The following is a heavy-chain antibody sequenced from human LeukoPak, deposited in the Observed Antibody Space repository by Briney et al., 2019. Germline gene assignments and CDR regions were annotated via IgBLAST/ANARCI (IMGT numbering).Heavy chain of an antibody. Sequence: SETLSLTCTVSGGSINSNNWSWIRQPPGKGLEWIGYIYYSGSTNYNPSLKSRVTISVDTSKNQFSLKLSSVTAADTAVYYCARHESQWELLLAQPGPIDYWGQGTLVTVSS. J-gene: IGHJ4*02. V-gene: IGHV4-59*08. CDR2: IYYSGST. D-gene: IGHD1-26*01. CDR1: GGSINSNN. CDR3: ARHESQWELLLAQPGPIDY.